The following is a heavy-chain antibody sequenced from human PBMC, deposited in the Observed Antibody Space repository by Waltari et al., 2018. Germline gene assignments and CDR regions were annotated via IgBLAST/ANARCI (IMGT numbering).Heavy chain of an antibody. CDR3: AKDTWLGGAFDI. V-gene: IGHV3-23*04. Sequence: EVQLVESGGGLVQPGGSLRLSCAASVFTFSSYAMSWVRQAPGKGLEWGAAIRGGGGSTYDAAAVKGRFTISRDNSKNTLYLQMNSLRAEDTAVYYCAKDTWLGGAFDIWGQGTMVTVSS. CDR1: VFTFSSYA. CDR2: IRGGGGST. J-gene: IGHJ3*02. D-gene: IGHD6-19*01.